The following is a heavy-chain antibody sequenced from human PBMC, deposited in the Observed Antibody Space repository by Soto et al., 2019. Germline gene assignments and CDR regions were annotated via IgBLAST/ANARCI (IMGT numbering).Heavy chain of an antibody. Sequence: QVQLVQSGAEVKKPGSSVKVSCKASGGTFSSYTISWVRQAPGQGLEWMGRIIPILGIANYAQKFQGRVTITGDKSTSTAYMELSSLRSEATAVYYCARDVRGGYVSPPPYFDYWGQGTLVPVSS. V-gene: IGHV1-69*08. J-gene: IGHJ4*02. D-gene: IGHD5-12*01. CDR1: GGTFSSYT. CDR2: IIPILGIA. CDR3: ARDVRGGYVSPPPYFDY.